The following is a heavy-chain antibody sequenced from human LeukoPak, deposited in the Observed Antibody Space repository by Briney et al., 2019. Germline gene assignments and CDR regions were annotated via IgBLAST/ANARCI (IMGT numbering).Heavy chain of an antibody. J-gene: IGHJ4*02. D-gene: IGHD4-17*01. Sequence: SETLSLTCTVSGGSVTSYGYYWGWIRQPPGKGLEWIGSISYGGTTYFNPSLQSRVTISVDTSKNQFSLNLGSVTAADTALYYCARHGHGAKFDYWGQGTLVTASS. CDR3: ARHGHGAKFDY. CDR2: ISYGGTT. V-gene: IGHV4-39*01. CDR1: GGSVTSYGYY.